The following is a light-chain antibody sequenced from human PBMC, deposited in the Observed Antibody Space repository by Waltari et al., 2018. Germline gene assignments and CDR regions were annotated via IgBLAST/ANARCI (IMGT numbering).Light chain of an antibody. CDR3: AVWDGSLNAYV. CDR2: STN. V-gene: IGLV1-44*01. J-gene: IGLJ1*01. Sequence: QSVLTQPPSVSGTPGQRVTISCSGRSSNIGSNTVNWYQQLPGTAPKLLIYSTNQRPSGVPDRISGSRSGTSASLAVSGLQSEDEADYYCAVWDGSLNAYVFGAGTKVTVL. CDR1: SSNIGSNT.